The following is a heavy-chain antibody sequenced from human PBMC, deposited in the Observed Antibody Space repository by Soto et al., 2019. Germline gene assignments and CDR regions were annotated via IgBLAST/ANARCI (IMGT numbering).Heavy chain of an antibody. V-gene: IGHV4-61*01. J-gene: IGHJ4*02. CDR2: VSYSGDT. CDR1: GGSVSSASYF. CDR3: ARGRYASGWFDF. D-gene: IGHD6-19*01. Sequence: QVQLQESGPGLVRPSDTLSLTCTVSGGSVSSASYFCNWIRQPPGQGLEWIGYVSYSGDTDYTPTLKSRVTIYSDTSKNQFSLKLSSVTAADTAVYYCARGRYASGWFDFWGQGTLVTVSS.